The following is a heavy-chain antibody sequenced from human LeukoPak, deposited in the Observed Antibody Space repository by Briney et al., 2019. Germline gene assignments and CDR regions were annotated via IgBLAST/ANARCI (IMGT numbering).Heavy chain of an antibody. CDR2: ISGSGGST. CDR1: GFTFSSYA. J-gene: IGHJ4*02. D-gene: IGHD2-15*01. CDR3: AKAPGRYCSGGSCYSDY. Sequence: PGGSLRLSCAASGFTFSSYAMSWVRQAPGKGLEWVSGISGSGGSTYYADSVKGRFTISRDNSKNTLYLQMNSLRAEDTAVYYCAKAPGRYCSGGSCYSDYWGQGTLATVSS. V-gene: IGHV3-23*01.